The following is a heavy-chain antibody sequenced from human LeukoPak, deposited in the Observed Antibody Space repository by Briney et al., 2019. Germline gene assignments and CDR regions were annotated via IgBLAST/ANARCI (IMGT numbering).Heavy chain of an antibody. D-gene: IGHD1-7*01. Sequence: SGGSLRLSCAASGFTFRSYEMNWVRQAPGKGLEWVSYISSSGSSTYYADSVKGRFTISRDNAMNSLYLQMNSLRAEDTAVYYCARAELGLTLFYWGQGTLVTVSS. CDR2: ISSSGSST. CDR3: ARAELGLTLFY. CDR1: GFTFRSYE. V-gene: IGHV3-48*03. J-gene: IGHJ4*02.